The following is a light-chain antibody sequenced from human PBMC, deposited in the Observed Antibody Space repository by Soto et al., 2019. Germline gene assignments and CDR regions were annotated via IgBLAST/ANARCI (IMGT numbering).Light chain of an antibody. CDR1: SSDVGSYNL. J-gene: IGLJ3*02. V-gene: IGLV2-23*02. CDR3: CSYAGSRV. CDR2: EVS. Sequence: QSALTQPASVSGSPGQSITISCTGTSSDVGSYNLVSWYQQHPGKAPKLMIYEVSKRPSGVSNRFSGSKSGNTASLTISGLQDEDEADYYCCSYAGSRVFGGGTQLTV.